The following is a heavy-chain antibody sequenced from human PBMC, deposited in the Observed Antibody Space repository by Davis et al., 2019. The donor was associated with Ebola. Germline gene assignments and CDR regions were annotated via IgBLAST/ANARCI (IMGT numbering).Heavy chain of an antibody. D-gene: IGHD4-23*01. V-gene: IGHV4-30-4*01. J-gene: IGHJ6*02. CDR1: GGSISSGDYY. CDR3: ARSRGRWNYYGMDV. Sequence: SETLSLTCTVSGGSISSGDYYWNWIRQPPGKGLEWIGYIYYSGSTYYNPSLKSRVTISVDTSKNQFSLKLSSVTAADTAVYYCARSRGRWNYYGMDVWGQGTTVTVSS. CDR2: IYYSGST.